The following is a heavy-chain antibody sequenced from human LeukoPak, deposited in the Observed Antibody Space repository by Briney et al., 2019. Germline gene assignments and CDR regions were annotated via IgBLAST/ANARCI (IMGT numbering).Heavy chain of an antibody. J-gene: IGHJ4*02. Sequence: SETLSLTCTVSGGSISSGSYYWSWIRQPAGKGLEWIGHIYISRSTNYNPSLKSRVTISVDTSKNQFSLKLSSVTAADTAVYYCARGRSDYDFWSGYYRPDYWGQGTLVTVSS. V-gene: IGHV4-61*09. CDR1: GGSISSGSYY. CDR2: IYISRST. D-gene: IGHD3-3*01. CDR3: ARGRSDYDFWSGYYRPDY.